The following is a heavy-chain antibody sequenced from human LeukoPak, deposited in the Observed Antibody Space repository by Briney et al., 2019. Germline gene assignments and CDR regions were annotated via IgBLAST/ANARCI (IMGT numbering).Heavy chain of an antibody. V-gene: IGHV3-74*01. Sequence: GGSLRLSCTTSGFNFRAYWMHWVRQAPGKGLVWVSRINTDGSSTSYADSVKGRFTISRDNAKNTLYLQMNSLRAEDTAVYYCARSPSTYSNSAWMDVWGKGTTVTVSS. CDR1: GFNFRAYW. D-gene: IGHD4-11*01. CDR3: ARSPSTYSNSAWMDV. J-gene: IGHJ6*04. CDR2: INTDGSST.